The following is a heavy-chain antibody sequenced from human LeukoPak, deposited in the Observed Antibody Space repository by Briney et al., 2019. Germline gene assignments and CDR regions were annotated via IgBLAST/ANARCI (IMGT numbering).Heavy chain of an antibody. CDR2: INSDGSST. J-gene: IGHJ4*02. Sequence: GGSLRLSCAASGFTFSSYWMHWVRQAPGKGLVWVSRINSDGSSTSYADSVKGRFTISRDNAKNTLYLQMNSLKTEDTAVYYCTSRPFNCDSSGYYHDYWGQGTLVTVSS. V-gene: IGHV3-74*01. D-gene: IGHD3-22*01. CDR1: GFTFSSYW. CDR3: TSRPFNCDSSGYYHDY.